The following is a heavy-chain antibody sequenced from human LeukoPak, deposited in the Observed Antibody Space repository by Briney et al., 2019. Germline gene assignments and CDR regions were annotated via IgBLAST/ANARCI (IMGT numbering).Heavy chain of an antibody. Sequence: VGSLRLSCAASGFTFSSYSMNWVRQAPGKGLEWVSSICSGSSYIYYADSVKGRFTISRDNAKNSLYLQMNSLRAEDTAVYYCARDLFSSSSDGEYYFDYWGQGTLVTVPS. CDR1: GFTFSSYS. V-gene: IGHV3-21*01. D-gene: IGHD6-6*01. CDR3: ARDLFSSSSDGEYYFDY. J-gene: IGHJ4*02. CDR2: ICSGSSYI.